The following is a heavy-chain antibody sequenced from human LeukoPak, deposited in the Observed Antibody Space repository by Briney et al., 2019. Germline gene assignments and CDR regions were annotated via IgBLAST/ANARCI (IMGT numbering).Heavy chain of an antibody. CDR3: ARDPPFGGDTFYYYGMDV. V-gene: IGHV3-33*01. CDR2: IWYDGSNR. D-gene: IGHD3-16*01. Sequence: QPGGSLRLSCAASGFTFSSYGMHWVRQAPGKGLEWVALIWYDGSNRYYADSVKGRFTISRDNAKNSLYLQMNSLRAEDTAVYYCARDPPFGGDTFYYYGMDVWGQGTTVTVSS. J-gene: IGHJ6*02. CDR1: GFTFSSYG.